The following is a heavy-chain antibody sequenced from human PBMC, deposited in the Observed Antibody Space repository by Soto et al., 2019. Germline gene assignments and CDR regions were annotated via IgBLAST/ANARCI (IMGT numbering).Heavy chain of an antibody. CDR1: GFTVSSNY. V-gene: IGHV3-53*01. CDR3: ARDVAGVRGYYYYGMDV. J-gene: IGHJ6*02. Sequence: SLRLSCAASGFTVSSNYMSWVRQAPGKGLEWVSVIYSGGSTYYADSVKGRFTISRDNSKNTLYLQMNSLRAEDTAVYYCARDVAGVRGYYYYGMDVWGQGTTVTVS. CDR2: IYSGGST. D-gene: IGHD6-19*01.